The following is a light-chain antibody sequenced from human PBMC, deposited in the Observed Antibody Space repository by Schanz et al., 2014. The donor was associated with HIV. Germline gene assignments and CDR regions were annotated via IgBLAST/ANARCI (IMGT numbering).Light chain of an antibody. V-gene: IGKV1-39*01. CDR2: QAS. Sequence: DVQMTQSPSSLSASVGDKVTITCRASQGISTSLAWFQQKPGQAPHLLIYQASTLQTGVSSRFSGSGSGTEFTLTISSLQPEDFAAYYCQQSHSNPRTFGQGTKVEV. J-gene: IGKJ1*01. CDR3: QQSHSNPRT. CDR1: QGISTS.